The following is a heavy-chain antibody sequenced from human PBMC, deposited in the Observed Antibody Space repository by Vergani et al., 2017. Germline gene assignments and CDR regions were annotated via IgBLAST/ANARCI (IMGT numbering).Heavy chain of an antibody. CDR1: GFTFSSYD. J-gene: IGHJ6*02. V-gene: IGHV3-13*01. D-gene: IGHD5-18*01. Sequence: EVQLVESGGGLVQPGGSLRLSCAASGFTFSSYDMHWVRQATGKGLEWVSAIGTAGDTYYPASVKGRFTISRENAKNSLYLQMNSLRAGDTAVYYCARKVQLFGMDVWGQGTTVTVSS. CDR3: ARKVQLFGMDV. CDR2: IGTAGDT.